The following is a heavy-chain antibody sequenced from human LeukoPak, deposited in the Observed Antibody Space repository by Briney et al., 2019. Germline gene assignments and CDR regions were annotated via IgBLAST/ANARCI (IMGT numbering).Heavy chain of an antibody. CDR3: ARAISGYDSEGYYYYGMDV. CDR1: GYTFTSYD. J-gene: IGHJ6*02. Sequence: SVKVSCKASGYTFTSYDINWVRQATGQGLEWMGWMNPNSGNTGYAQKFQGRVTMTRDTSISTAYMELSSLRSEDTAVYYCARAISGYDSEGYYYYGMDVWGQGTTVTVSS. D-gene: IGHD5-12*01. V-gene: IGHV1-8*01. CDR2: MNPNSGNT.